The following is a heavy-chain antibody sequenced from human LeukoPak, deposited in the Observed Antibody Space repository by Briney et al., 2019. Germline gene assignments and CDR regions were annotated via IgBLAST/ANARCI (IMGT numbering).Heavy chain of an antibody. D-gene: IGHD5-18*01. Sequence: GASVKVSCKASGYTFTGYYMHWVRQAPGQGLEWMGWINPNSGGTNYAQKFQGRVTMTRDTSISTAYMELSRLRSDDTAVYYCARATRGYSYGPFDYWGLGTLVTVSS. CDR2: INPNSGGT. J-gene: IGHJ4*02. CDR3: ARATRGYSYGPFDY. CDR1: GYTFTGYY. V-gene: IGHV1-2*02.